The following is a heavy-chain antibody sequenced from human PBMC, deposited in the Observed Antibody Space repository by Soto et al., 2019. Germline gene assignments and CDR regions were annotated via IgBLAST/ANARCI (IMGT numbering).Heavy chain of an antibody. V-gene: IGHV1-18*01. CDR2: ISTYNGDT. Sequence: QVQLVQSGPEVKKPGASVKVSCEASGYTFTTSGISWVRQAPGQGLEWMGWISTYNGDTNSAQKFQGRVTMTADTFTGTVYMELMSLKSEDTAVYYCARQGSWPYYDYGLDVWGQGTTVTVSS. CDR1: GYTFTTSG. J-gene: IGHJ6*02. CDR3: ARQGSWPYYDYGLDV. D-gene: IGHD1-26*01.